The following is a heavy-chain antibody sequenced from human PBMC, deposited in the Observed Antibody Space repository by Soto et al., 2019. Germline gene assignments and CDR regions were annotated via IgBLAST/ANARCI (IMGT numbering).Heavy chain of an antibody. Sequence: QVQLVQSGAEVKKPGSSVKVSCKASGGTFSTYAITWVRQAPGQGLEWMGGIIPIFVTAHYAQRFQGRVTIPPDETTSTAYMELSSLSSEDTAVYYCARALEEYYYDSSGYYSAHWGQGTLVTVSS. CDR1: GGTFSTYA. CDR3: ARALEEYYYDSSGYYSAH. D-gene: IGHD3-22*01. CDR2: IIPIFVTA. J-gene: IGHJ4*02. V-gene: IGHV1-69*05.